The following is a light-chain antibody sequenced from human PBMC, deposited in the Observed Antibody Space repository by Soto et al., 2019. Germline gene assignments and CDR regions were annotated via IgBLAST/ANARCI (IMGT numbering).Light chain of an antibody. V-gene: IGLV1-40*01. CDR1: SSNIGAGYD. J-gene: IGLJ2*01. CDR3: QSYDSSGVV. Sequence: QSVLTQPPSVSGAPGQRVTISCTGSSSNIGAGYDVHWYQQLPGTAPKLLIYGNSNRPSGVPDRFSGSKSGTSASLAITGLQAEDEAEYYCQSYDSSGVVFGGGTKLTVL. CDR2: GNS.